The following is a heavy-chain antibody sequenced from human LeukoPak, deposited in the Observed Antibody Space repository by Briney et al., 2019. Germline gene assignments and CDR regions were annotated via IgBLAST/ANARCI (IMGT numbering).Heavy chain of an antibody. Sequence: GGSLRLSCGASGFTFSSYSMNWFRQAPGKGLEWVSSISSSSSYIYYADSVKGRFTISRDNAKNSLYLQMNSLRAEGTAVYYCAGDYYDSSGYFGYWGQGTLVTVSS. CDR3: AGDYYDSSGYFGY. D-gene: IGHD3-22*01. V-gene: IGHV3-21*01. CDR2: ISSSSSYI. CDR1: GFTFSSYS. J-gene: IGHJ4*02.